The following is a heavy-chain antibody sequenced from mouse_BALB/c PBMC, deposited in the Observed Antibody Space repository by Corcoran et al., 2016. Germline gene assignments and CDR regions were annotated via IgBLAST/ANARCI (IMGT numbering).Heavy chain of an antibody. J-gene: IGHJ1*01. CDR1: GYSFTGYY. D-gene: IGHD2-4*01. CDR3: ARRDYDYWYFDV. CDR2: ISCYNGAT. Sequence: LVKTGASVKISCKASGYSFTGYYMHWVKQSHGKSLEWMGYISCYNGATSYNQKFKGKATFTVDTSSSTAYMQFNSLTSEDSAVYYCARRDYDYWYFDVWGAGTTVTVSS. V-gene: IGHV1S34*01.